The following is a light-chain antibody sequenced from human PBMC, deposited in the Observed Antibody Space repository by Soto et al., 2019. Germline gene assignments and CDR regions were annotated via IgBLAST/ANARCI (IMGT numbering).Light chain of an antibody. V-gene: IGKV3-11*01. CDR2: GTS. Sequence: EIVMTQSPATLSVSPGESATLSCRASQSISGNLAWYQQEPGQAPRLLIYGTSTRATGIPARFSGSGSGTDFTLTIGSLEPEDFAVYYCQQRSNWPPSITFGQGTRLEIK. CDR3: QQRSNWPPSIT. J-gene: IGKJ5*01. CDR1: QSISGN.